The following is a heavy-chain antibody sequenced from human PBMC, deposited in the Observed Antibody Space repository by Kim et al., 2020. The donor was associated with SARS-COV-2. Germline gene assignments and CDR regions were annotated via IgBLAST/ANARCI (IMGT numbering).Heavy chain of an antibody. V-gene: IGHV3-48*02. D-gene: IGHD3-22*01. J-gene: IGHJ4*02. Sequence: YYAGSVTDRLTISRDNAKHSVFLQMTSLRDEDTAVYYCARNGDITGYFVNWGQGTLVTVSS. CDR3: ARNGDITGYFVN.